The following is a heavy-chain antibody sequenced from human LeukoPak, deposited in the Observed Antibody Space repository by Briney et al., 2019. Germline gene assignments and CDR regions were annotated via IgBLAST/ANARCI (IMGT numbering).Heavy chain of an antibody. Sequence: GSLRLSCAASGFTFSSYGMHWVRQAPGKGLEWVAFIRYDGSNKYYADSVKGRFTISRDNSKNTLYLHVNSLRPEDTAVYYCARRRWSDDELVGYYWGQGTLVTVSS. V-gene: IGHV3-30*02. D-gene: IGHD2-15*01. CDR1: GFTFSSYG. CDR2: IRYDGSNK. J-gene: IGHJ4*02. CDR3: ARRRWSDDELVGYY.